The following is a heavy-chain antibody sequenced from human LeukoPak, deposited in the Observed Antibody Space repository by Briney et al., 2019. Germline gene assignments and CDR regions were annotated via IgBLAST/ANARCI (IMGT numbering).Heavy chain of an antibody. Sequence: SETLSLTCAVYGGSFSGYYWSWIRQPPGKGLEWIGEINHSGSTNYNPSLKSRVTISVDTSKNLFSLKLSSVTAADTAVYYCAREAPVPAWFDPWGQGTLVTVSS. J-gene: IGHJ5*02. D-gene: IGHD2-2*01. V-gene: IGHV4-34*01. CDR3: AREAPVPAWFDP. CDR1: GGSFSGYY. CDR2: INHSGST.